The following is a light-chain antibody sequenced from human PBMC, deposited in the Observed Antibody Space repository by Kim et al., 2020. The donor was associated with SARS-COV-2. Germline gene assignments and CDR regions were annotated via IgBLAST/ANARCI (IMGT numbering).Light chain of an antibody. CDR1: HCVGTD. CDR2: GAS. Sequence: VSPAERVTLPCRASHCVGTDLAWYQQNPDQVPRLLLYGASTRATGRAARFSGSGSGTEFTLTISSLQSEDFAVYYCQQYHKWPFTFGGGTKVDIK. J-gene: IGKJ4*01. V-gene: IGKV3-15*01. CDR3: QQYHKWPFT.